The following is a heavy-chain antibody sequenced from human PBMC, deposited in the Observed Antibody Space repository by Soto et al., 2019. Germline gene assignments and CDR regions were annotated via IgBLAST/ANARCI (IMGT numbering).Heavy chain of an antibody. J-gene: IGHJ5*02. CDR1: GYTFTNYY. V-gene: IGHV1-2*06. CDR2: INPNRGST. D-gene: IGHD6-13*01. CDR3: ARDLAAGDL. Sequence: GASVKVSCKASGYTFTNYYIHWVRQAPGQGLEWMGLINPNRGSTNYAQKFQGRVTLTSDTSTSTAYTELSSLRSEDTARFYCARDLAAGDLWGQGTLVTVSS.